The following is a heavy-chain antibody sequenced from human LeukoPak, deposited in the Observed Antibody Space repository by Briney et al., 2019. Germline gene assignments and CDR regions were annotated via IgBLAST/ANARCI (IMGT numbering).Heavy chain of an antibody. J-gene: IGHJ6*02. D-gene: IGHD6-19*01. V-gene: IGHV3-9*01. CDR3: AKDIGGWENYYGMDV. Sequence: GRSLRLSCAASGFTFDDYAMHWVRQAPGKGLEWVSGISWNSGSIGYADSVKGRFTISRDNAKNSLYLQMNSLRAEDTALYYCAKDIGGWENYYGMDVWGQGTTVTVSS. CDR2: ISWNSGSI. CDR1: GFTFDDYA.